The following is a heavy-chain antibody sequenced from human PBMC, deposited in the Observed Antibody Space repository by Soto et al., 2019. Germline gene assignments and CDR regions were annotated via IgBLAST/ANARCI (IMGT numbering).Heavy chain of an antibody. CDR3: AGGGNPGLFDY. V-gene: IGHV4-61*01. J-gene: IGHJ4*02. Sequence: SETLSLTCTVSGGSVSSGSYYWSWIRQPPGKGLEWIGYIYYSGSTNYNPSLKSRVTISVDTSKNQFSLKLSSVTAADTAVYYCAGGGNPGLFDYWGQGTLVTVSS. D-gene: IGHD2-15*01. CDR2: IYYSGST. CDR1: GGSVSSGSYY.